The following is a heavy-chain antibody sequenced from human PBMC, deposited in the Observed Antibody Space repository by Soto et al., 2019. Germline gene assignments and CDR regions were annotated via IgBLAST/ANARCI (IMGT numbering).Heavy chain of an antibody. V-gene: IGHV3-9*01. CDR2: ISWNSGSI. D-gene: IGHD2-2*01. CDR1: GFTFDDYA. Sequence: ESGGGLVQPGRSLRLSCAASGFTFDDYAMQWVRQAPGKGLEWVSGISWNSGSIGYADSVKGRFTISRDNAKNSLYLQMNSLRAEDTALYFFAKGCQLLREGGWYWGQGTLVTVSS. CDR3: AKGCQLLREGGWY. J-gene: IGHJ4*02.